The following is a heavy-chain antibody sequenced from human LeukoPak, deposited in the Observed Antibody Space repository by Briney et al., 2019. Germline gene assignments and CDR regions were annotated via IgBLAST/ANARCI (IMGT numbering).Heavy chain of an antibody. CDR3: ASSCGGDCRTRGYDAFDI. J-gene: IGHJ3*02. CDR1: GXTFSSYA. Sequence: GSSXXVXCKASGXTFSSYAISWVRQAPGQGLEWMGGIIPIFGTANYEQKFQGRVTITTDESTSTDYMEMRRLRSEDTAVYYCASSCGGDCRTRGYDAFDIWGQGTMVTVSS. CDR2: IIPIFGTA. D-gene: IGHD2-21*02. V-gene: IGHV1-69*05.